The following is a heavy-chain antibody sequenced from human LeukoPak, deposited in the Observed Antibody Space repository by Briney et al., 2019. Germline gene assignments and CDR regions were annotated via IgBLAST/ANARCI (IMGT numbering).Heavy chain of an antibody. J-gene: IGHJ4*02. CDR3: AKARGVDTAMVTH. CDR2: IRYDGSNK. CDR1: GFTFSSYG. Sequence: GGSLRLSCAASGFTFSSYGMHWVRQAPGKGLEWVAFIRYDGSNKYYADSVKGRFTISRDNSKNTLYLQMNSLRAEDTAVYYCAKARGVDTAMVTHWGQGTLVTVSS. D-gene: IGHD5-18*01. V-gene: IGHV3-30*02.